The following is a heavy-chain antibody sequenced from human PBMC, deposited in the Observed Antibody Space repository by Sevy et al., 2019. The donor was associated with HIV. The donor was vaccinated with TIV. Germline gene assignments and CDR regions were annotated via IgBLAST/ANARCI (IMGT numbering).Heavy chain of an antibody. CDR2: ISYTSTTI. J-gene: IGHJ6*02. V-gene: IGHV3-48*02. D-gene: IGHD3-22*01. CDR3: ASSDATSRFGYYYFAMDF. Sequence: GGSLRLSCAVSGFTFNTYNMNWVRQAPGKGLEWVSYISYTSTTIYYAESVRGRFTISRDNAKNTLYLQMNSLRDEDTALYYCASSDATSRFGYYYFAMDFWGQGTSVTVSS. CDR1: GFTFNTYN.